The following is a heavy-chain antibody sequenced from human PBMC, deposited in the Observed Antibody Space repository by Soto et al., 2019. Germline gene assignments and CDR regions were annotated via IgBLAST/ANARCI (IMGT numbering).Heavy chain of an antibody. CDR2: ISINGGST. CDR3: VKGVRSFCGGDCYYFDY. Sequence: PGKGLEWVSAISINGGSTYYADSVKGRFTISRDNSKNTLYLQMSSLRAEDTAVYYCVKGVRSFCGGDCYYFDYWGQGALVTVSS. V-gene: IGHV3-64D*06. D-gene: IGHD2-21*02. J-gene: IGHJ4*02.